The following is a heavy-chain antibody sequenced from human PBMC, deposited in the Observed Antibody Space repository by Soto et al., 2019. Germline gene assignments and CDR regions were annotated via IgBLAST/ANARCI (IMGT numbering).Heavy chain of an antibody. D-gene: IGHD3-10*01. V-gene: IGHV5-51*01. CDR3: GRHRSSGGSYLRRFDY. CDR2: IYPYDSDT. Sequence: GESLKITCVGSGYRFDSYWIAWVRQVPVRGPEWMGIIYPYDSDTRYSPSFAGQVTISADKSVNTDYLEVSNLKAAGDANFYCGRHRSSGGSYLRRFDYWGRGSRLTASS. J-gene: IGHJ4*02. CDR1: GYRFDSYW.